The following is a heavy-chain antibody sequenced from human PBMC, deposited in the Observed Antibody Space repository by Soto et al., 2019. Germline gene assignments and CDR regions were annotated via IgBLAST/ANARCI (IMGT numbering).Heavy chain of an antibody. Sequence: PSETLSLTCTVSGGSISSYYWSWIRQPPGKGLEWIGYIYYSGSTNYNPSLKSRVTISVDTSKNQFSLKLSSVTAADTAVYYCARGRGTIVATISFDYWGQGTLVTVSS. CDR2: IYYSGST. V-gene: IGHV4-59*01. D-gene: IGHD5-12*01. CDR3: ARGRGTIVATISFDY. J-gene: IGHJ4*02. CDR1: GGSISSYY.